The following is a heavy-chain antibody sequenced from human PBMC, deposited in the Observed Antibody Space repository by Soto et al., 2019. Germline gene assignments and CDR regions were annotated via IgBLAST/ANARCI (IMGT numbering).Heavy chain of an antibody. Sequence: PGGSLRLSCAASGFTFSSYWMSWVRQAPGKGLEWVANIKQDGSEKYYVDSVKGRLTISRDNAKNSLYLQMNSLRAEDTAVYYCAREGGAYCGGDCYFYFDYWGQGTLVTVSS. D-gene: IGHD2-21*02. V-gene: IGHV3-7*01. CDR2: IKQDGSEK. CDR3: AREGGAYCGGDCYFYFDY. CDR1: GFTFSSYW. J-gene: IGHJ4*02.